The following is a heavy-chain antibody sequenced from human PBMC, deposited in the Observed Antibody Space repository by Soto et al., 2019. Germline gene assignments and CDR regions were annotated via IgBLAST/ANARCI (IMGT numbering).Heavy chain of an antibody. V-gene: IGHV1-18*01. D-gene: IGHD6-13*01. CDR2: ISAYNGDT. CDR3: ATAEPRIAALFNWFDP. Sequence: ASVKVSCKASGYTFTSYGISWVRQAPGQGLEWMRWISAYNGDTNYAQKLQGRVTMTTDTSTSTAYMELRSLRSDDTAVYYCATAEPRIAALFNWFDPWGQGTLVTVSS. J-gene: IGHJ5*02. CDR1: GYTFTSYG.